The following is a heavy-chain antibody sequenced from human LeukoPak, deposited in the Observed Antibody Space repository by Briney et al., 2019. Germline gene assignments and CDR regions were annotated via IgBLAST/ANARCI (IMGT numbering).Heavy chain of an antibody. CDR3: ARIKEVWFDP. Sequence: PGGSLGLSCAASGFSFSSYGTNWVRQAPGKGLEWVSSISSSSDYIYYADSVKGRFIISRDNAKNSLYLQMNSLRAEDTAVYYCARIKEVWFDPWGQGTLVTVSS. D-gene: IGHD3-16*01. CDR2: ISSSSDYI. J-gene: IGHJ5*02. V-gene: IGHV3-21*01. CDR1: GFSFSSYG.